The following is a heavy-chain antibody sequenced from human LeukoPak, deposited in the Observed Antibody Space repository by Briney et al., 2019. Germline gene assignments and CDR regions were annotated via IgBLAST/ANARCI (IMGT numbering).Heavy chain of an antibody. CDR2: ISYDGSNK. CDR3: ARLRSDTYYYYGMDV. V-gene: IGHV3-30-3*01. CDR1: GFTFSSYA. Sequence: PGGSLRLSCAASGFTFSSYAMHWVRQAPGKGLEWVAVISYDGSNKYYADSVKGRFTISRDNSKNTLYLQMNSLRAEDTAVYYCARLRSDTYYYYGMDVWGQGTTVTVSS. D-gene: IGHD5-12*01. J-gene: IGHJ6*02.